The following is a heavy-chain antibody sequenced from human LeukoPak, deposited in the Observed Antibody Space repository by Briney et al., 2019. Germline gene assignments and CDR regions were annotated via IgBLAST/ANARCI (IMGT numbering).Heavy chain of an antibody. D-gene: IGHD1-26*01. CDR3: ARAKVGAKYDY. V-gene: IGHV4-39*07. CDR2: IYYSGST. Sequence: PSETLSLTCTVSGGSISSSSYYWGWIRQPPGKGLEWIGSIYYSGSTYYNPSLKSRVTISVDRSKNQFSLKLSSVTAADTAVYYCARAKVGAKYDYWGQGTLVTVSS. J-gene: IGHJ4*02. CDR1: GGSISSSSYY.